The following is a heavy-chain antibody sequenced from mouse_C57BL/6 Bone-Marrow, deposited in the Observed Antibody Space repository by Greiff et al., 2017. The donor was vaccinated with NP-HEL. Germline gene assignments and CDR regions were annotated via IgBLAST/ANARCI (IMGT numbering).Heavy chain of an antibody. CDR1: GFTFSDYG. CDR2: ISSGSSTI. D-gene: IGHD2-12*01. CDR3: ARRYRGLYYYAMDY. J-gene: IGHJ4*01. V-gene: IGHV5-17*01. Sequence: EVKLMESGGGLVKPGGSLKLSCAASGFTFSDYGMHWVRQAPEKGLEWVAYISSGSSTIYYADTVKGRFTISRDNAKNTLCLQVTSLRSEDTAMYYCARRYRGLYYYAMDYWGQGTSVTVSS.